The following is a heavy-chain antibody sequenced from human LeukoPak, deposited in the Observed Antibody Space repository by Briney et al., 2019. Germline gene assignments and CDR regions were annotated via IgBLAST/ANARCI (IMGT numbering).Heavy chain of an antibody. D-gene: IGHD2-15*01. CDR2: ITSSSGSI. CDR3: ARDCTGGSCFSDY. Sequence: GGSLRLSYAASGFTFRDYVMSWVRQAPGKGLVWVSAITSSSGSIYYADSVKGRFTISRDNSKDTLYLQMNSLRAEDTAVYYCARDCTGGSCFSDYWGQGTLVTVSS. J-gene: IGHJ4*02. CDR1: GFTFRDYV. V-gene: IGHV3-23*01.